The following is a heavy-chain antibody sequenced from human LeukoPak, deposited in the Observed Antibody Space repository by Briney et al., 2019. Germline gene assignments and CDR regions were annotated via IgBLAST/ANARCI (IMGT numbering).Heavy chain of an antibody. CDR2: ISYDGSNQ. CDR1: GFAFSSYA. D-gene: IGHD3-10*01. CDR3: ARDSRSYSTGTEY. V-gene: IGHV3-30-3*01. Sequence: GGSLRLSCAASGFAFSSYAMHWVRQAPGKGLEWVAAISYDGSNQYFVDSVKGRLTISRDNSRNTLYLQMNSLRPEDTALYYCARDSRSYSTGTEYWGQGTLVTVSS. J-gene: IGHJ4*02.